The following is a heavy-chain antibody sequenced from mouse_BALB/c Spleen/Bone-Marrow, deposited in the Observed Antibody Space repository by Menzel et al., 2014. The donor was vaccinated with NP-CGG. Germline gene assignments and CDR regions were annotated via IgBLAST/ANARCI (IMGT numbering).Heavy chain of an antibody. CDR1: GYTFTSYW. J-gene: IGHJ2*01. D-gene: IGHD1-1*01. Sequence: QVQLQQPGAELVRPGASVKLSCKASGYTFTSYWINWVKQRPGQGLEWIGNIYPSDSYTNYNQKFKDKATLTVDKSSSTAYMQLSSPTSEDSAVYYCTRTTEGLDYWGQGTTLTVSS. CDR3: TRTTEGLDY. CDR2: IYPSDSYT. V-gene: IGHV1-69*02.